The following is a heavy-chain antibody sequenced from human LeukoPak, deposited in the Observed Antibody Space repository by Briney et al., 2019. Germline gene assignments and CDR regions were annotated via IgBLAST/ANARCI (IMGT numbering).Heavy chain of an antibody. D-gene: IGHD3-22*01. V-gene: IGHV4-59*01. Sequence: SETLSLTCTVSGGSISSYYWSWIRQPPGKGREWSGYIYYSGSTNYNPSLKSRVTISVDTSKNQFSLKLSSVTAADTAVYYCASLTYYYDSSGSGRYYYGMDVWGQGTTVTVSS. CDR2: IYYSGST. J-gene: IGHJ6*02. CDR3: ASLTYYYDSSGSGRYYYGMDV. CDR1: GGSISSYY.